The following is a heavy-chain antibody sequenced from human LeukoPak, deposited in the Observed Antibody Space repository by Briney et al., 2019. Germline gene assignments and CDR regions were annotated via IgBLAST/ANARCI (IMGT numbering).Heavy chain of an antibody. Sequence: PGGSLRLSCAASGLTFSSYAMSWVRQAPGKGLEWVSAISGSSGHTYYADSAKGRFTISRDNTKNSLYLQMNSLRAEDTAVYHCMMSLTAHYYYGMDVWGQGTTVTVSS. CDR1: GLTFSSYA. CDR2: ISGSSGHT. D-gene: IGHD2-21*02. J-gene: IGHJ6*02. V-gene: IGHV3-23*01. CDR3: MMSLTAHYYYGMDV.